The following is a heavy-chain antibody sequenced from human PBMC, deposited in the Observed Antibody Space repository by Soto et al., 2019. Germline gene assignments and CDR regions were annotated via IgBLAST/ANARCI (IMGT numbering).Heavy chain of an antibody. CDR1: GFTFSSYA. J-gene: IGHJ5*02. CDR3: ATDRSWCRGHRNPSPGAWFDP. D-gene: IGHD2-8*02. V-gene: IGHV3-23*01. Sequence: GGSLRLSCAASGFTFSSYAMSWVRQAPGKGLEWVSAISGSGGSKYYADSVKGRFTISRDNSKNTLDLQMNSLRAEDTAVYSCATDRSWCRGHRNPSPGAWFDPWGQGTLVTVSS. CDR2: ISGSGGSK.